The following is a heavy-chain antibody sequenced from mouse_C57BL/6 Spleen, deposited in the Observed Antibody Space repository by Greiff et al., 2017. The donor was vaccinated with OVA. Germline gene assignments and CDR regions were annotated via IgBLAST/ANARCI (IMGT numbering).Heavy chain of an antibody. CDR3: ARSYSNHEGFAY. V-gene: IGHV1-81*01. Sequence: VQLQQSGAELARPGASVKLSCKASGYTFTSYGISWVKQRTGQGLEWIGEIYPRSGNTYYNEKFKGKATLTADKSSSTAYMELRSLTSEDSAVYFCARSYSNHEGFAYWGQGTLVTVSA. J-gene: IGHJ3*01. D-gene: IGHD2-5*01. CDR2: IYPRSGNT. CDR1: GYTFTSYG.